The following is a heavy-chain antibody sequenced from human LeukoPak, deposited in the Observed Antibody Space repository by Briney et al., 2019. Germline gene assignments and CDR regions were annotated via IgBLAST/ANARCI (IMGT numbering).Heavy chain of an antibody. CDR3: AIWETDQGGEFDS. J-gene: IGHJ4*02. V-gene: IGHV3-7*01. CDR2: IKQDGSEK. CDR1: GFTFSSYW. Sequence: RPGGSLRLSCAASGFTFSSYWMSWVRQAPGKGLEWVANIKQDGSEKYYVDSVKGRFTISRDNARNSLYLQMNGLRVEDTAVYFCAIWETDQGGEFDSWGQGTLVTVSS. D-gene: IGHD1-26*01.